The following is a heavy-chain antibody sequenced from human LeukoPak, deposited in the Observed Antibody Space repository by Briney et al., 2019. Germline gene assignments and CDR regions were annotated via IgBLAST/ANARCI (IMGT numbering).Heavy chain of an antibody. J-gene: IGHJ4*02. D-gene: IGHD3-10*01. V-gene: IGHV4-34*01. CDR3: ARGTLWPYYFDY. CDR1: GGSFSGYY. CDR2: INHSGST. Sequence: PSETLSLTCAVYGGSFSGYYWSWIRQPPGKGLEWIGEINHSGSTNYNPSLKSRVTISVDTSKNQFSLKLSSVTAADTAVYYCARGTLWPYYFDYWGQGTLVTVSS.